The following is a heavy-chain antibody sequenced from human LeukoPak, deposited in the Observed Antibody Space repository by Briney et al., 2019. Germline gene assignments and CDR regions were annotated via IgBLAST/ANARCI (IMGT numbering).Heavy chain of an antibody. CDR1: GFTFSTYS. D-gene: IGHD2-2*02. J-gene: IGHJ4*02. CDR3: ARDTIYCFDY. CDR2: IGGGSSTI. V-gene: IGHV3-48*02. Sequence: PGGSLRLSCAASGFTFSTYSMNWVRQAPGKGLERVSYIGGGSSTIYYADSVKGRFTISRDNAKNSLYLQMNSLRDEDTAVYYCARDTIYCFDYWGQGTLVTVSS.